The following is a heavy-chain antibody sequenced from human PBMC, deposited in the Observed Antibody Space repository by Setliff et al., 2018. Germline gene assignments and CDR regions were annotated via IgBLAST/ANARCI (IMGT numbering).Heavy chain of an antibody. Sequence: GASVKVSCKTSGYGFPSHYFHWLRQAPGQGLEWMGIVNPSGGKTTLSQKFQGGVSMTADASTATVYMELHSLTSEDTAIYYCARAPWGDDYDSLYAWFDPWGQGSLVTVSS. V-gene: IGHV1-46*01. CDR1: GYGFPSHY. CDR3: ARAPWGDDYDSLYAWFDP. CDR2: VNPSGGKT. J-gene: IGHJ5*02. D-gene: IGHD3-22*01.